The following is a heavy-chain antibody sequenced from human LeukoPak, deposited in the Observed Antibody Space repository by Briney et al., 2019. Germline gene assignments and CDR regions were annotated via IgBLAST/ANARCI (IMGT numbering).Heavy chain of an antibody. V-gene: IGHV3-7*01. CDR3: ERDKGSDFWSGTNWFDP. D-gene: IGHD3-3*01. Sequence: GGSLRLSCAASGFTFSSYWMSWVRQAPGKGLEWVANIKQDGSEKYYVDSVKGRFTISRDNAKNSLYLQMNSLRAEDTAVYYCERDKGSDFWSGTNWFDPWGQGTLVTVSS. CDR2: IKQDGSEK. CDR1: GFTFSSYW. J-gene: IGHJ5*02.